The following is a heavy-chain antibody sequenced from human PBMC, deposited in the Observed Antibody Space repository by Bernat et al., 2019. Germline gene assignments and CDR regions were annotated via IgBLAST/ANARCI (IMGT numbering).Heavy chain of an antibody. J-gene: IGHJ5*02. V-gene: IGHV3-48*01. CDR1: GFTFSSYS. CDR2: ISSSSSTI. Sequence: SCAASGFTFSSYSMNWVRQAPGKGLEWVSYISSSSSTIYYSDSVKGRFTISRDNAKNSLYMQMNSLRAEDTAVYYCARAGDFWSGYHNNWFDPWGQGNLV. CDR3: ARAGDFWSGYHNNWFDP. D-gene: IGHD3-3*01.